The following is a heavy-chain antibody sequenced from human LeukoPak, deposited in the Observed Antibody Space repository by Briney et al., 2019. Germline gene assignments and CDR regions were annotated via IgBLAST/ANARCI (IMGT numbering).Heavy chain of an antibody. CDR2: IWYDGSNK. CDR3: ARAVLPAAIHYYYYYYMDV. D-gene: IGHD2-2*02. Sequence: PGGSVRLSCAASGFTFSSYGMHWVRQAPGKGLEWVAVIWYDGSNKYYADSVKGRFTISRDNSKNMLYLQMNSLRAEDTAVYYCARAVLPAAIHYYYYYYMDVWGKGTTVTVSS. V-gene: IGHV3-33*01. CDR1: GFTFSSYG. J-gene: IGHJ6*03.